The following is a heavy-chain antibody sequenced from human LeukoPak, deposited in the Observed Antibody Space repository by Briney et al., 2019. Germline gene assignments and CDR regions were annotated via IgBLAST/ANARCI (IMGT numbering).Heavy chain of an antibody. D-gene: IGHD6-19*01. J-gene: IGHJ6*02. V-gene: IGHV3-11*01. Sequence: LSLTCAVYGGSFSGYYWSWIRQAPGKGLEWVSYISSSGSTIYYADSVKGRFTISRDNAKNSLYLQMNSLRAEDTAVYYCARSYSSAWHYYYGMDVWGQGTTVTVSS. CDR2: ISSSGSTI. CDR1: GGSFSGYY. CDR3: ARSYSSAWHYYYGMDV.